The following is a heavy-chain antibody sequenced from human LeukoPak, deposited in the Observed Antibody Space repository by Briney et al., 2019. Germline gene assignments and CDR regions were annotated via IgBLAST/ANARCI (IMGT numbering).Heavy chain of an antibody. CDR1: GGSISSYY. J-gene: IGHJ3*02. Sequence: PSETLSLTCTVSGGSISSYYWSWIRQPPGKGLEWIGYIYYSGSTNYNPSLKSRVTMSVDTSKNQFSLKLSSVTAADTAVYYCARDGVTVNAFDIWGQGTMVTVSS. D-gene: IGHD4-17*01. CDR2: IYYSGST. V-gene: IGHV4-59*12. CDR3: ARDGVTVNAFDI.